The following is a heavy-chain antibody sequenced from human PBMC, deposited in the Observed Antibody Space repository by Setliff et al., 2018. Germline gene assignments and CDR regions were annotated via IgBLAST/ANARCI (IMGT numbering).Heavy chain of an antibody. J-gene: IGHJ3*02. CDR1: GFNFRNSA. CDR2: IKSKGDGGTI. CDR3: TTDRVGCRGTTCYNAFDI. Sequence: GGSLRLSCAASGFNFRNSAMNWVRQAPGKGLEWIGRIKSKGDGGTIDYVAPVKGRFTISRDDSKNTLYLQMNSLKTEDTAVYYCTTDRVGCRGTTCYNAFDIWGQGTMVTVSS. D-gene: IGHD2-15*01. V-gene: IGHV3-15*01.